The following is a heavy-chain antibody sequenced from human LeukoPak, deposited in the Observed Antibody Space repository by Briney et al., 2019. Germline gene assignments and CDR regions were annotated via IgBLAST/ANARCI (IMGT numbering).Heavy chain of an antibody. D-gene: IGHD3-3*01. Sequence: GASVKVSCKASGYTFTSYGISWVRQAPGQGLEWMGWISAYNGSTNYAQKLQGRVTMTTDTSTSTAYMELRSLRSDDTAVYYCARAMRRITIFGVVTTPFDYWGQGALVTVSS. CDR1: GYTFTSYG. V-gene: IGHV1-18*04. CDR2: ISAYNGST. CDR3: ARAMRRITIFGVVTTPFDY. J-gene: IGHJ4*02.